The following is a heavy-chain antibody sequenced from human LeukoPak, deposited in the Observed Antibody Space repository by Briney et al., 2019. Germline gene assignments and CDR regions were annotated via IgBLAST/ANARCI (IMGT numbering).Heavy chain of an antibody. Sequence: ASVKVSCKASGYTLTDYYMHWVRQAPGQGLERMGRINPNSGGTNYAQKFQGRVTMTRDTSISTVYMELSRLRSDDTAVYYCARVGYYESSGYYEYWGQGTLVTVSS. V-gene: IGHV1-2*06. CDR3: ARVGYYESSGYYEY. CDR2: INPNSGGT. D-gene: IGHD3-22*01. CDR1: GYTLTDYY. J-gene: IGHJ4*02.